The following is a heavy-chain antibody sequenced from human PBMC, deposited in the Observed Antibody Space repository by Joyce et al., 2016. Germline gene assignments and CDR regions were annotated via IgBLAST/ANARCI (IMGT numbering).Heavy chain of an antibody. V-gene: IGHV3-30*18. J-gene: IGHJ4*02. D-gene: IGHD6-25*01. CDR3: AKILTATYSSGWFLDY. Sequence: QVQLVESGGGVVQPGRSLRLSCAASGLTLSNYGVNWVRQAPGKGMEWVAVRSYDGIYKYYADSVKGRFTISRDNSKNTVFLEMNSLRTEDTAVYYCAKILTATYSSGWFLDYWGQGTLVTVSS. CDR2: RSYDGIYK. CDR1: GLTLSNYG.